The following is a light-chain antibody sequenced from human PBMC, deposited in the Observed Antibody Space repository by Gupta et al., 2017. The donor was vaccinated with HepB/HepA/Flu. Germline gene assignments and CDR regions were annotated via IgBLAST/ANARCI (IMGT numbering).Light chain of an antibody. J-gene: IGLJ2*01. CDR2: EVS. CDR3: SSYTRSSTVV. V-gene: IGLV2-14*03. CDR1: SSDIGAYNY. Sequence: QSALTQPASVSGSPGQSITIFCTGTSSDIGAYNYVSWHQQHPGKAPKCMIYEVSNRPSGVSNRFSGSKSGYTASLTISGLRAEDEADYYCSSYTRSSTVVFGGGTKLTVL.